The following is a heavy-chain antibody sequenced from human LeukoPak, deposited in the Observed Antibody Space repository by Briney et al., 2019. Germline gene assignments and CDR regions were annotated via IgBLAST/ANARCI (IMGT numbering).Heavy chain of an antibody. V-gene: IGHV1-2*02. CDR2: INPNSGGT. Sequence: ASVKVSCKASGYTFTGYYMHWVRQAPGQGLEWMGWINPNSGGTNYAQKFQGRVTMTRDTSISTAYMELSRPRSDDTAVYYCARTRVVPAAIGGGNWFDPWGQGTLVTVSS. J-gene: IGHJ5*02. CDR1: GYTFTGYY. D-gene: IGHD2-2*02. CDR3: ARTRVVPAAIGGGNWFDP.